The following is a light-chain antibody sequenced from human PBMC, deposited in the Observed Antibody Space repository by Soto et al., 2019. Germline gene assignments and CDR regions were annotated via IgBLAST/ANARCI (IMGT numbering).Light chain of an antibody. Sequence: QSVLTHPPSVSGARGQRVTISCTGSSSNIGAGYDVHWYQQLPGTAPKLLIYGNSNRPSGVPDRFSGSKSGTSASLAITGLQAQDEADYYCQSYDSSLSGPVVFGGGTKVTVL. CDR1: SSNIGAGYD. V-gene: IGLV1-40*01. CDR3: QSYDSSLSGPVV. J-gene: IGLJ2*01. CDR2: GNS.